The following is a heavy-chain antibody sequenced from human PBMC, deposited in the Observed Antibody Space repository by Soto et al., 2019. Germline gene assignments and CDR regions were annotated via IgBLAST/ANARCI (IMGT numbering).Heavy chain of an antibody. D-gene: IGHD4-17*01. V-gene: IGHV3-33*01. CDR2: IWYDGSNK. Sequence: SLRQSSATSGFTFSTYGMHWIRQAPGKGLEWVAVIWYDGSNKYYADSVKGRFTISRDNSKNTLYLQMNSLRAEDTAVYYCARDYEERYGDDPDYWGQGP. CDR1: GFTFSTYG. CDR3: ARDYEERYGDDPDY. J-gene: IGHJ4*02.